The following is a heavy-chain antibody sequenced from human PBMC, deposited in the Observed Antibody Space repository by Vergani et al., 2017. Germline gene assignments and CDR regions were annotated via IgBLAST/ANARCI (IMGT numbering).Heavy chain of an antibody. CDR3: ARDGRITGTTEVDY. CDR2: ISSSSSTI. Sequence: VQLVESGGGLVQPGGSLRLSCAASGFTFSSYSMNWVRQAPGKGLEWVSYISSSSSTIYYADSVKGRFTISRDNAKNSLYLQMNSLRAEDTAVYYCARDGRITGTTEVDYWGQGTLVTVSS. J-gene: IGHJ4*02. CDR1: GFTFSSYS. D-gene: IGHD1-20*01. V-gene: IGHV3-48*01.